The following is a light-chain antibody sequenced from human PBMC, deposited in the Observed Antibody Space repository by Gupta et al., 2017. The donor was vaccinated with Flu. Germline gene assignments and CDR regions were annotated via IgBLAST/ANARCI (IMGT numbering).Light chain of an antibody. CDR1: GGNFGNSD. J-gene: IGLJ2*01. Sequence: FLLIKPPSVSESPGKKATISCTTGGGNFGNSDVQWYQQRAGNPHTLLIYEDSLKHFVVPSRCLSCIDSSSNAASLTISALDPDDEAYYYCQSYDCSTLIFGGGTRLTVL. V-gene: IGLV6-57*01. CDR3: QSYDCSTLI. CDR2: EDS.